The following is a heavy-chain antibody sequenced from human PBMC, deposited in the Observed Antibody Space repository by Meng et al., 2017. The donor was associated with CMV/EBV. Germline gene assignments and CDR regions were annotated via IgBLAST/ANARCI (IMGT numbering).Heavy chain of an antibody. J-gene: IGHJ6*02. Sequence: GESLKISCAASGFTFSNAWMSWVRQAPGKGLEWVGRIKSKTDGGTTDYAAPVKGRFTISRDESKNTLYLQMNSLKTEDTAVYYCTNPSPRRRGYCSSTSCPRWYGMDVWGQGTTVTVSS. CDR3: TNPSPRRRGYCSSTSCPRWYGMDV. D-gene: IGHD2-2*03. V-gene: IGHV3-15*01. CDR2: IKSKTDGGTT. CDR1: GFTFSNAW.